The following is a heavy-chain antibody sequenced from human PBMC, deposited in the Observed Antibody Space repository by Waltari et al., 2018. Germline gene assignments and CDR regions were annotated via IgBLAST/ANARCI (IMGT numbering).Heavy chain of an antibody. V-gene: IGHV4-34*01. CDR1: GCSFSGYY. CDR2: INHSGST. D-gene: IGHD6-13*01. Sequence: QVQLQQWGAGLLKPSETLSLTCAVYGCSFSGYYWRWIRQPPGKGLEWIGEINHSGSTNYNPSLKSRVTISVDTSKNQFSLKLSSVTAADTAVYYCARGQVRTIAAAVRVYYGMDVWGQGTTVTVSS. CDR3: ARGQVRTIAAAVRVYYGMDV. J-gene: IGHJ6*02.